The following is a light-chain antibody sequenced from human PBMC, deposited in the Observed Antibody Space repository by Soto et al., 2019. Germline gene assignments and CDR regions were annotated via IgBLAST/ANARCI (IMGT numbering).Light chain of an antibody. Sequence: QSALTQPASVSGSPGRSVTISCTGTSSDVGDFNYVSWYQHLPGRAPKLIIYDVTNRPSGISYRFSASKSGRTASLTISGPRAEDEAYYTCSSYSSSPPHVVFGGGTKLTVL. CDR1: SSDVGDFNY. CDR3: SSYSSSPPHVV. V-gene: IGLV2-14*03. J-gene: IGLJ2*01. CDR2: DVT.